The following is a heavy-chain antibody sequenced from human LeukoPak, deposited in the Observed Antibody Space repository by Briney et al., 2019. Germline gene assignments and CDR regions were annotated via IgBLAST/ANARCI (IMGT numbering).Heavy chain of an antibody. CDR1: GGSFSGYY. V-gene: IGHV4-34*01. CDR3: ARDAPVSNYYDSSGYFS. CDR2: INHSGST. Sequence: RTSETLSLTCAVYGGSFSGYYWSWIRQPPGKGLEWIGEINHSGSTNYNPSLKSRVTISVDTSKNQFSLKLSSVTAADTAVYYCARDAPVSNYYDSSGYFSWGQGTLVTVSS. J-gene: IGHJ5*02. D-gene: IGHD3-22*01.